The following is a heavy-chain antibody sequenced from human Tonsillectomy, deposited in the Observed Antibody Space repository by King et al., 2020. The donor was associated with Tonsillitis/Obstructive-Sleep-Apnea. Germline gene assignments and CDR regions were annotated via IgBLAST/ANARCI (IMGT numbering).Heavy chain of an antibody. J-gene: IGHJ6*03. Sequence: VQLQQWGAGLLKPSETLSLPCAVYGGSFSGYYWSWIRQPPGKGLEWIGEINHSGSTNYNPSLKSRVTISVDTSKNQFSLKLSSVTAADTAVYYCARGPLGYCSSTSCRRGYYYYYYMDVWGKGTTVTVSS. D-gene: IGHD2-2*01. CDR2: INHSGST. CDR3: ARGPLGYCSSTSCRRGYYYYYYMDV. V-gene: IGHV4-34*01. CDR1: GGSFSGYY.